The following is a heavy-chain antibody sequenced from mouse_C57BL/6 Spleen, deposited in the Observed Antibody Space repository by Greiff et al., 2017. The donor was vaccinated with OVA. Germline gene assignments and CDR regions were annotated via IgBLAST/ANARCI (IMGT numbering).Heavy chain of an antibody. CDR3: TRDYDAFAY. CDR1: GFTFSSYA. Sequence: EVKVVESGEGLVKPGGSLKLSCAASGFTFSSYAMSWVRQTPEKRLEWVAYISSGGDYIYYADTVKGRFTISRDNARNTLYLQMSSLKSEDTAMYYCTRDYDAFAYWGQGTLVTVSA. CDR2: ISSGGDYI. V-gene: IGHV5-9-1*02. D-gene: IGHD2-4*01. J-gene: IGHJ3*01.